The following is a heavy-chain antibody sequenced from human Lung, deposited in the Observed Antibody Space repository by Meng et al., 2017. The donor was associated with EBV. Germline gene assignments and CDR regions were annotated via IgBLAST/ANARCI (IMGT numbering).Heavy chain of an antibody. D-gene: IGHD3-10*01. J-gene: IGHJ4*02. Sequence: QVQLVQSGAEVKKPGASVKVSCNASAYTFAGYYMHWVRQAPGQGLEWMGRINPNSGGANYAQKFQGRVTMTRDTSISTAYMELSRLRSDDTAVYYCARGTPGRSYSDYWGPGTLVTVSS. V-gene: IGHV1-2*06. CDR1: AYTFAGYY. CDR2: INPNSGGA. CDR3: ARGTPGRSYSDY.